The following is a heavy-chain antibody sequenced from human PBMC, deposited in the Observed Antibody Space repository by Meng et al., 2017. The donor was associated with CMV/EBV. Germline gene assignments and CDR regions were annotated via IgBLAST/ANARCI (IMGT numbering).Heavy chain of an antibody. Sequence: ASVKVSCKSSGYNFIGYYINWVRQAPGQGLEWVGRINPITGGTNYAQKFQGRVTMTRDTSITTVYMELSTLRSDDTAVYYCGTFSNSLGGYWGQGTLVTVSS. CDR2: INPITGGT. J-gene: IGHJ4*02. D-gene: IGHD3-16*01. CDR1: GYNFIGYY. CDR3: GTFSNSLGGY. V-gene: IGHV1-2*02.